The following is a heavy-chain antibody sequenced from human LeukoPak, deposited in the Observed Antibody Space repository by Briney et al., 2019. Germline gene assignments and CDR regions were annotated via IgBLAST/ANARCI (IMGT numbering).Heavy chain of an antibody. D-gene: IGHD1-26*01. J-gene: IGHJ4*02. V-gene: IGHV3-23*01. CDR3: ASIPIHSGSYY. Sequence: GGSLRLSCAASGFTFSTYAMTWVRQAPGKGLEWVSAISGRGGSTYYADSVKGRFTISRDNSKNTLYLQMNSLRAEDTAVYYCASIPIHSGSYYVGQGTLVTVSS. CDR2: ISGRGGST. CDR1: GFTFSTYA.